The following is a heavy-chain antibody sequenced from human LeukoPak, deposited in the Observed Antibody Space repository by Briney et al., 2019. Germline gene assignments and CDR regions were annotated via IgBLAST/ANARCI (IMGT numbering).Heavy chain of an antibody. CDR2: FIPILDTT. CDR1: GGSFNNYA. Sequence: SVKVSCKASGGSFNNYAVTWVRQAPGQWLEWMGGFIPILDTTNYAPNFQGRVTITTDESSTTAYMELSSLKWEDTALYYCARSNDYDYHFNYWGQGTLVTVSS. CDR3: ARSNDYDYHFNY. V-gene: IGHV1-69*05. J-gene: IGHJ4*02. D-gene: IGHD5-12*01.